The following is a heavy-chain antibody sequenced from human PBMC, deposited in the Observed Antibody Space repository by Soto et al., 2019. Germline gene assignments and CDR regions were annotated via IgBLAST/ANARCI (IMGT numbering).Heavy chain of an antibody. V-gene: IGHV4-39*01. Sequence: QLQLQESGPGRVQPSETLSVICSVSAGSIADSNYYWGWVRQPPGKGLEGVGSIYYSGTTFYNPSLKSRTTISVDTSKNPFSLKLNSVTATDTAVYYCARHSGSFGLAGAGIDSWGQGTLVAVSS. D-gene: IGHD3-10*01. CDR2: IYYSGTT. CDR1: AGSIADSNYY. J-gene: IGHJ5*01. CDR3: ARHSGSFGLAGAGIDS.